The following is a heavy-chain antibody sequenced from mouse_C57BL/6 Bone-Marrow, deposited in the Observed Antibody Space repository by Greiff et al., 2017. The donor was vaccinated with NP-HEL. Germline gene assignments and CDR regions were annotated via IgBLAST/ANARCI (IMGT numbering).Heavy chain of an antibody. Sequence: DVKLQESGGGLVQPGGSMKLSCVASGFTFSNYWMNWVRQSPEKGLEWVAQIRLKSDNYATHYAESVKGRFTISRDDSKSSVYLQMNNLRAEDTGIYYCKTYGKESDYWGQGTTLTVSS. V-gene: IGHV6-3*01. J-gene: IGHJ2*01. D-gene: IGHD2-1*01. CDR3: KTYGKESDY. CDR2: IRLKSDNYAT. CDR1: GFTFSNYW.